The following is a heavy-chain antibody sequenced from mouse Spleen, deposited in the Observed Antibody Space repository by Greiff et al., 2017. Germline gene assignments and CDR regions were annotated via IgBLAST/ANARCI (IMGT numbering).Heavy chain of an antibody. J-gene: IGHJ2*01. V-gene: IGHV1-55*01. CDR2: IYPGSGST. D-gene: IGHD2-3*01. CDR1: GYTFTSYW. Sequence: QVQLKQSGAELVKPGASVKMSCKASGYTFTSYWITWVKQRPGQGLEWIGDIYPGSGSTNYNEKFKSKATLTVDTSSSTAYMQLSSLTSEDSAVYYCARGDGYYVYWGQGTTLTVSS. CDR3: ARGDGYYVY.